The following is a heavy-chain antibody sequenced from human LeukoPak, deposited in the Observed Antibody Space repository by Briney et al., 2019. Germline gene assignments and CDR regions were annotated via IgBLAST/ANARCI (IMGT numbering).Heavy chain of an antibody. D-gene: IGHD2-21*02. CDR1: GFTFSSYW. J-gene: IGHJ3*02. CDR3: ARDLLKILAYCGGDCYSLGGAFDI. CDR2: INSDGSST. Sequence: GGSLRLSCAASGFTFSSYWMHWVRQAPGKGLVWVSRINSDGSSTSYADSVKGRFTISRDNAKNTLYLQMNSLRAEDTAVYYCARDLLKILAYCGGDCYSLGGAFDIWGQGTMVTVSS. V-gene: IGHV3-74*01.